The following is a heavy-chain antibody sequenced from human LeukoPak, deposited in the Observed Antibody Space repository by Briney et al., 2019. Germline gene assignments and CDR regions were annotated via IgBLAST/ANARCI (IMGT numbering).Heavy chain of an antibody. Sequence: ASVKVSCKASGGTFSSYAISWVRQAPGQGLEWMGGIIPIFGTANYAQKFQGRVTITADESTSTAYMELSSLRSEDTAVYYCARDLSSSGWSPFDYWGQRTLATVSS. CDR2: IIPIFGTA. V-gene: IGHV1-69*01. CDR1: GGTFSSYA. CDR3: ARDLSSSGWSPFDY. J-gene: IGHJ4*02. D-gene: IGHD6-19*01.